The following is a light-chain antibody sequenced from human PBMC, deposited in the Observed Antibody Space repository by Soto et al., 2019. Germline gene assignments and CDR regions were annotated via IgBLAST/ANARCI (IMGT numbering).Light chain of an antibody. V-gene: IGLV2-11*01. Sequence: QSALTQPRSVSESPGQSVTISCTGTSSDVGGYNYVSWYQQHPGKAPKLMIYDVSKRPSGVPDRFSGSKSGNTASLTISGLQAEDEADYYCCSYAGSYTYVFGTGTKVTV. CDR2: DVS. J-gene: IGLJ1*01. CDR1: SSDVGGYNY. CDR3: CSYAGSYTYV.